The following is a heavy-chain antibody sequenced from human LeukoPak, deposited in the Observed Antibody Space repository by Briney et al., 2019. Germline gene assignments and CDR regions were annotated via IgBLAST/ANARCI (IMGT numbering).Heavy chain of an antibody. CDR3: ARDPRGYCSSTSCFLYFDY. D-gene: IGHD2-2*01. CDR2: ISSGSSYI. Sequence: PGGSLRLSCAASGFTFSSYNMNWVRQAPEKGLEWVSSISSGSSYIYYADSVKGRFTISRGNAKNSLYLQMNSLRAEDTAVYYCARDPRGYCSSTSCFLYFDYWGQGTLVTVSS. CDR1: GFTFSSYN. J-gene: IGHJ4*02. V-gene: IGHV3-21*01.